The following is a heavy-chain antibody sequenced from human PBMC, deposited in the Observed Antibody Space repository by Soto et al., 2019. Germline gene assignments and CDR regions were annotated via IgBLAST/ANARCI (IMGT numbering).Heavy chain of an antibody. CDR3: GRDQYFYDSSGSYRVDS. CDR2: INWNGRSA. CDR1: GFNLDEYD. Sequence: GGSLRLSCVASGFNLDEYDMSWVRQVPGKGLEWVSGINWNGRSAGYADSVKGRLNITRDNAKNSLYLQLSSLRAEDTALYYCGRDQYFYDSSGSYRVDSWGQGTLVTVSS. D-gene: IGHD3-22*01. V-gene: IGHV3-20*04. J-gene: IGHJ4*02.